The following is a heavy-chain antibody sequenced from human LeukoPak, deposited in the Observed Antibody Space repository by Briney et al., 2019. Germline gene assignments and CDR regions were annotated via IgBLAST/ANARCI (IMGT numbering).Heavy chain of an antibody. CDR2: ISSSSSTI. Sequence: PGGSLRLSCAASGFTFSSYSMNWVRQAPGKGLEWVSYISSSSSTIYYADSVKGRFTISRDNAKNSLYLQMNSLRDEDTAVYYCAVLSMVRGVTLFDYWGQGTLVTVSS. J-gene: IGHJ4*02. D-gene: IGHD3-10*01. CDR3: AVLSMVRGVTLFDY. CDR1: GFTFSSYS. V-gene: IGHV3-48*02.